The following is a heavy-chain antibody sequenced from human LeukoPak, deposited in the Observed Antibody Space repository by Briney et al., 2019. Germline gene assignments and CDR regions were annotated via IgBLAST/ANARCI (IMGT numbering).Heavy chain of an antibody. CDR3: AKIAVAGPHAFDI. CDR1: GFTFSSYG. D-gene: IGHD6-19*01. Sequence: GGSLRLSCAASGFTFSSYGMHWVRQAPGKGLEWVAFIRYDGSNKYYADSVKGRFTISRDNSKNTLYLQMNSLRAEDTAVYYCAKIAVAGPHAFDIWGQGTMLTVSS. J-gene: IGHJ3*02. CDR2: IRYDGSNK. V-gene: IGHV3-30*02.